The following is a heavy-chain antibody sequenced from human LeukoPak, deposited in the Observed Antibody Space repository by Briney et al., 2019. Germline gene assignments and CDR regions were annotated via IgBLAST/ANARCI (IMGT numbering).Heavy chain of an antibody. J-gene: IGHJ4*02. D-gene: IGHD3-3*01. CDR2: INPNSGGT. V-gene: IGHV1-2*02. CDR1: GYTFTGYY. Sequence: ASVKVSCKASGYTFTGYYMHWVRQAPGQGLEWMGWINPNSGGTNYAQKFQGRVTLTRDTSISTAYMELSRLRSDDTAVYYCARELRFLEWLLSYWGQGTLVTVSS. CDR3: ARELRFLEWLLSY.